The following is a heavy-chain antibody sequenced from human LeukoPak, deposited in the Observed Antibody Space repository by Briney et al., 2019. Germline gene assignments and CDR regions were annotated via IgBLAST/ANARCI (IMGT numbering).Heavy chain of an antibody. CDR1: GFTFSSHW. CDR2: INQDGSEK. V-gene: IGHV3-7*01. CDR3: ARGQAYYDSSGLDY. D-gene: IGHD3-22*01. J-gene: IGHJ4*02. Sequence: GGSLRLSCAASGFTFSSHWMSWVRQAPGKGLEWVANINQDGSEKYYVDSVKGRFTISRDNAKNSLYLQMNSLRAEDTAVYYCARGQAYYDSSGLDYWGQGTLVTVSS.